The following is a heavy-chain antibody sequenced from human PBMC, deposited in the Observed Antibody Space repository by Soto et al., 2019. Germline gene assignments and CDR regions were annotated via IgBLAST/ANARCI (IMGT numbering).Heavy chain of an antibody. Sequence: SETLSLTCTVSGASIRSPDYYWSWIRQPPGKGLEWVGYIYYYGNTYDNRSLKSRLTISVDTSKNQFSLKLTSVTAADTAVYYSAREFGGLRPEHNRIDVWDQGNTVTASS. J-gene: IGHJ6*02. CDR1: GASIRSPDYY. V-gene: IGHV4-30-4*01. D-gene: IGHD3-16*01. CDR2: IYYYGNT. CDR3: AREFGGLRPEHNRIDV.